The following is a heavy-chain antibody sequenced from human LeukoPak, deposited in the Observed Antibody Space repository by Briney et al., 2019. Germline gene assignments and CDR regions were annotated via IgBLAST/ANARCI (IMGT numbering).Heavy chain of an antibody. CDR3: ARGRWCPCPLGMDV. V-gene: IGHV4-30-4*01. J-gene: IGHJ6*01. CDR1: GGSISNGDHY. Sequence: SETLSLTCNVSGGSISNGDHYWSWLRQPPGRGLEWIGYIYYSGSTYYYPSLRTRVTISIDTSKNQFSLRLRSVTAADTAVYYCARGRWCPCPLGMDVWGQGATVTVSS. CDR2: IYYSGST. D-gene: IGHD4/OR15-4a*01.